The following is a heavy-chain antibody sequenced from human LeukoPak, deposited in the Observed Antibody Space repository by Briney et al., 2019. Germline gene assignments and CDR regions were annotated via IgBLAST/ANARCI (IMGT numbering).Heavy chain of an antibody. CDR1: GDSINSGNYY. V-gene: IGHV4-61*09. Sequence: PSETLSLTCTVSGDSINSGNYYWSWIRQPAGRGLEWIGHIYTSDTTNYSPSLNNRVTISLDTSSHQFSLKLTSVTAADTVVYFCAGFRWVVGTRAFDVWGRGTMVTVS. D-gene: IGHD1-14*01. CDR3: AGFRWVVGTRAFDV. J-gene: IGHJ3*01. CDR2: IYTSDTT.